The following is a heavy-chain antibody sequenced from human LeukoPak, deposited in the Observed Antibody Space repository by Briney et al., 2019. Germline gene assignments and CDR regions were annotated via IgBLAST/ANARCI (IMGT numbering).Heavy chain of an antibody. J-gene: IGHJ4*02. CDR2: ISYSANI. CDR1: GGSISSSNYY. V-gene: IGHV4-39*01. Sequence: SETLSLLCSVSGGSISSSNYYWGWIRQPPAEGLEGIVTISYSANIYYNPSLTSRVTMSVDTSKNHFSLKINSVTAADTAVYYCARQGCSWWAGYLDYWGQGTLVTVSS. CDR3: ARQGCSWWAGYLDY. D-gene: IGHD6-13*01.